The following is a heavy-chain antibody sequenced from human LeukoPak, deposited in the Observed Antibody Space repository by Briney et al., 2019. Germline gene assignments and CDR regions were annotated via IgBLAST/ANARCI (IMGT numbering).Heavy chain of an antibody. V-gene: IGHV3-53*01. CDR1: GFTVSSNY. CDR2: IYSGGST. Sequence: EGSLRLSCAASGFTVSSNYMSWVRQAPGKGLEWVSVIYSGGSTYYADSVKGRFTISRDNSKNTLYLQMNSLRAEDTAVYYCARVVGSGYDYFDYWGQGTLVTVSS. D-gene: IGHD5-12*01. CDR3: ARVVGSGYDYFDY. J-gene: IGHJ4*02.